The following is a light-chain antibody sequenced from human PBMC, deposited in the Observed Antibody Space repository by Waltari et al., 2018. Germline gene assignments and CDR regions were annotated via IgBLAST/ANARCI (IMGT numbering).Light chain of an antibody. CDR2: GAS. CDR1: QSVDDW. V-gene: IGKV1-5*01. CDR3: QHYSGFSSRT. Sequence: DIQMTQSPSILSASVGERVSITCRASQSVDDWVAWYQHKPGKAPRLLISGASDLRSGVTSRFIGSGSGTEFTLIINSLQPDDFATYYCQHYSGFSSRTFGQGTKVDIK. J-gene: IGKJ1*01.